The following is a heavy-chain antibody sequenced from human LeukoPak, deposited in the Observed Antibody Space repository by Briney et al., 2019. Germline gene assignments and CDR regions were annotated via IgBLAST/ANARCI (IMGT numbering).Heavy chain of an antibody. CDR1: GGTFGSYP. J-gene: IGHJ4*02. Sequence: ASVKVSCKASGGTFGSYPISWVRQAPGQGLEWMGGILPIFGTSTYSQKFQGRVTITADEYTTTVSMELSSLNSDDTAVYYCASPSSYCGGDCYAPVDYWGQGTLVTVSS. CDR2: ILPIFGTS. CDR3: ASPSSYCGGDCYAPVDY. V-gene: IGHV1-69*13. D-gene: IGHD2-21*02.